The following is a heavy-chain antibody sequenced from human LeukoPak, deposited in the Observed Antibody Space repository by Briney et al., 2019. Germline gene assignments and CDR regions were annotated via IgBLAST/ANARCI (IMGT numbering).Heavy chain of an antibody. CDR2: IYNSGST. J-gene: IGHJ4*02. CDR3: ARPLTGYSYFDY. D-gene: IGHD3-9*01. V-gene: IGHV4-59*08. Sequence: SETLSLTCTVSGGSIRSYHWSWIRQPPGKGLEWIGYIYNSGSTNYNPSLRSRVPISVGPSKNQFSLKLSSVTAADTAVYYCARPLTGYSYFDYWGQGTLVTVSS. CDR1: GGSIRSYH.